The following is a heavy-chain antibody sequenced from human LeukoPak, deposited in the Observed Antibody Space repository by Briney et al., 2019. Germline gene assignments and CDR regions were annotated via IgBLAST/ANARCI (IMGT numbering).Heavy chain of an antibody. D-gene: IGHD1-26*01. CDR2: ISAYNGNT. Sequence: GASVKVSCKASRYTFTSYDINWVRQAPGQGLEWMGWISAYNGNTNYAQKLQGRVTMTTDTSTSTAYMELRSLRSDDTAVYYCARDLPGTSGSYFWVFGAFDIWGQGTMVTVSS. CDR1: RYTFTSYD. J-gene: IGHJ3*02. CDR3: ARDLPGTSGSYFWVFGAFDI. V-gene: IGHV1-18*01.